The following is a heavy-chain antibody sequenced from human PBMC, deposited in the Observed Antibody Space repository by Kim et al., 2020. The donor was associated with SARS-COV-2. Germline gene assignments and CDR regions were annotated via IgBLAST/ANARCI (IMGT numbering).Heavy chain of an antibody. J-gene: IGHJ4*02. Sequence: YSPSFQGRVTISAGGSISPAYLQWSSLKASDTAMYFCARLPHSSGYYFDYWGQGTLVTVSS. CDR3: ARLPHSSGYYFDY. V-gene: IGHV5-51*01. D-gene: IGHD5-18*01.